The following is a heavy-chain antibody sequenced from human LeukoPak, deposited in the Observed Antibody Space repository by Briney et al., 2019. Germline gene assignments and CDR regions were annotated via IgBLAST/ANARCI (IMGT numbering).Heavy chain of an antibody. D-gene: IGHD1-26*01. V-gene: IGHV4-39*01. J-gene: IGHJ4*02. CDR1: GGSISSSSYY. CDR3: ASRSGVGATASFDY. CDR2: IYYSGST. Sequence: SETLSLTCTVSGGSISSSSYYWGWIRQPPGKGLEWIGSIYYSGSTYYNPSLKSRVTISVDTSKNQFSLKLSSVTAADTAVYYCASRSGVGATASFDYWGQGTLVTVSS.